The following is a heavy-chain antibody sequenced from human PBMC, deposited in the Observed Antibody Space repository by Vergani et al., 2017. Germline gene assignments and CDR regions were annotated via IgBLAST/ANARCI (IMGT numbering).Heavy chain of an antibody. Sequence: QVQLVESGGGVVQPGGSLRLSCAASGFTFSSYGMHWVRQAPGKGLEWVAFIRYDGSNKYYADSVKGRFTISRDNSKNTLYLQMNSLRAEDTAVYYCAKGDWGLLGWFDPWGQGTLVTVSS. CDR1: GFTFSSYG. D-gene: IGHD1-26*01. J-gene: IGHJ5*02. CDR2: IRYDGSNK. V-gene: IGHV3-30*02. CDR3: AKGDWGLLGWFDP.